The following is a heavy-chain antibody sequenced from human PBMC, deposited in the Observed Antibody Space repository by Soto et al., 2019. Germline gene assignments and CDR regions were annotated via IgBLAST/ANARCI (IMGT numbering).Heavy chain of an antibody. Sequence: QITLNESGPTVVRPTEPLTLTCRFSGFSLTTSGVGVGCIRQSPGKAPEWLALIYWADDKRYSASLKSRLTIAKDTSKNQVVLTVSDLDPTDTATYYCAHRVLRTVFGLVTTTAIYFDFWGQGTPVAVSS. CDR2: IYWADDK. J-gene: IGHJ4*02. D-gene: IGHD3-3*01. V-gene: IGHV2-5*02. CDR3: AHRVLRTVFGLVTTTAIYFDF. CDR1: GFSLTTSGVG.